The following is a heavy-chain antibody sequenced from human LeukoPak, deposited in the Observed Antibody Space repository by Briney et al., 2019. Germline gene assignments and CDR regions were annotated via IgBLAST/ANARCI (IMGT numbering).Heavy chain of an antibody. D-gene: IGHD5-18*01. Sequence: PGGSLRLSCAASGFTFSSYWMSWVRQAPGKGLEWVANIKKDGSEKYYVDSVKGRFTISRGNAKTSLYPQMNSLRAEDTAVYYCARDLSGVTGYTYGRGIDYWGQGTLVTVSS. CDR1: GFTFSSYW. V-gene: IGHV3-7*01. CDR2: IKKDGSEK. J-gene: IGHJ4*02. CDR3: ARDLSGVTGYTYGRGIDY.